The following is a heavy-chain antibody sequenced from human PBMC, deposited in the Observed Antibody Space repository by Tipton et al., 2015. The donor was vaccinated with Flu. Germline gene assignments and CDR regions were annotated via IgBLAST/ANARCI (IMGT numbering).Heavy chain of an antibody. D-gene: IGHD3-10*01. V-gene: IGHV4-39*01. CDR1: GGSISGSSYQ. CDR2: IYYSGDA. CDR3: ARLGATTVDL. J-gene: IGHJ2*01. Sequence: TLSLTCTVSGGSISGSSYQWGWIRQPPGKGLEWIGTIYYSGDAYSKSSLKSRLTISVDTSKEQFSLKLTSVTAADTAIYYCARLGATTVDLWGRGTLVTVSS.